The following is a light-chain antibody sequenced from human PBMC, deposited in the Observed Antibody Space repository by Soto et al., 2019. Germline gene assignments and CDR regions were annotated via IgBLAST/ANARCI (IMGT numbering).Light chain of an antibody. CDR1: QSVSSN. Sequence: EIVMMQSPATLSVSPGERATLSCRASQSVSSNLAWYQQKPGQAPRVLIYGASIRATGIPARFSGSGSGTEFTLTISSLQSEDFAVYYCQQRSNWPLTFGGGTKVEIK. CDR2: GAS. CDR3: QQRSNWPLT. V-gene: IGKV3-15*01. J-gene: IGKJ4*01.